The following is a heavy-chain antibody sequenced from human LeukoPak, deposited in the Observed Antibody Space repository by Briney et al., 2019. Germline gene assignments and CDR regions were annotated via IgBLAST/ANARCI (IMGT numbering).Heavy chain of an antibody. CDR2: IYYSGST. CDR3: ARDHRYSSGWGYYYMDV. D-gene: IGHD6-19*01. CDR1: GGSISSYY. J-gene: IGHJ6*03. V-gene: IGHV4-59*01. Sequence: SETLSLTCTVSGGSISSYYWSWIRQPPGKGLEWLGYIYYSGSTNYNPSLKSRVTISVDTSKNQFSLKLSSVTAADTAVYYCARDHRYSSGWGYYYMDVWGKGTTVTVSS.